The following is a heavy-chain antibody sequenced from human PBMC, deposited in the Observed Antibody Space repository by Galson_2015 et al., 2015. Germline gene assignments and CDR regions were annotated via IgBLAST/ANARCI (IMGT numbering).Heavy chain of an antibody. Sequence: SLRLSCAASGFTFSSYWMHWVRQAPGKGLVWVSRIYTDASSASSADSVKGRFTISRDDAKSALYLQMNSLRAEDTAVYYCVRGNAGYGSFDYWGQGFLVTVSS. V-gene: IGHV3-74*01. CDR3: VRGNAGYGSFDY. CDR2: IYTDASSA. D-gene: IGHD5-18*01. CDR1: GFTFSSYW. J-gene: IGHJ4*02.